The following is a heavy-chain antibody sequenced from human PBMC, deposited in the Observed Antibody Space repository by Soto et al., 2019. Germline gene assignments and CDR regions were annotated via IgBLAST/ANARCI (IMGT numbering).Heavy chain of an antibody. V-gene: IGHV1-69*02. J-gene: IGHJ3*01. CDR3: SIGSWSAETFDV. D-gene: IGHD2-2*01. CDR2: IIPMLTVT. CDR1: GGTFNTYT. Sequence: QVHLIQSGAEVKKPGSSVKVSCKAAGGTFNTYTLFWVRQAPGHGLEWMGRIIPMLTVTNSAQKFQGRLTLTADKSTGTAFMELTSLRSDDTAVYYCSIGSWSAETFDVWGQGTMSPSLQ.